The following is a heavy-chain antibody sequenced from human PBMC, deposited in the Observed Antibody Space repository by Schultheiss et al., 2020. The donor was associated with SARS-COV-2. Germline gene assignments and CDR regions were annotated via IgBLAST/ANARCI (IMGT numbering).Heavy chain of an antibody. CDR3: ASGSGYYYYGMDV. CDR1: GFTFSSYS. Sequence: GGSLRLSCAASGFTFSSYSMNWVRQAPGKGLEWVSAISGSGGSTYYADSVKGRFTISRDNSKNTLYLQMNSLKTEDTAVYYCASGSGYYYYGMDVWGQGTTVTVSS. CDR2: ISGSGGST. V-gene: IGHV3-23*01. J-gene: IGHJ6*02. D-gene: IGHD3-10*01.